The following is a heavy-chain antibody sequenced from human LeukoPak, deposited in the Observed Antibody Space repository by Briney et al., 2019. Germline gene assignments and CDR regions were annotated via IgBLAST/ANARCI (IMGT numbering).Heavy chain of an antibody. V-gene: IGHV1-24*01. J-gene: IGHJ3*02. Sequence: ASVKASCKVSGYTLTELSMHWVRQAPGKGLEWMGGFDPEDGETIYAQKFQGRVTMTEDTSTDTAYMELSSLRSEDTAVYYCATVDGSYYFRRDAFDIWGQGTMVTVSS. CDR2: FDPEDGET. CDR1: GYTLTELS. CDR3: ATVDGSYYFRRDAFDI. D-gene: IGHD1-26*01.